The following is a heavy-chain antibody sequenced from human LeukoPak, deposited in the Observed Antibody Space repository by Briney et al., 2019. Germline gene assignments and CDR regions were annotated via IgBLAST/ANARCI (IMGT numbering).Heavy chain of an antibody. V-gene: IGHV3-7*05. CDR3: AREVITVTFGGLFFDP. CDR1: GFSFSNYW. J-gene: IGHJ5*02. CDR2: IKQDGSEK. Sequence: PGGSLRLSCAASGFSFSNYWMSWVRQAPGKGLEWVANIKQDGSEKYYLDSVKGRFTISRDNAKNSLYLQMISLRAEDTAVYFCAREVITVTFGGLFFDPWGQGTLVTVSS. D-gene: IGHD3-16*01.